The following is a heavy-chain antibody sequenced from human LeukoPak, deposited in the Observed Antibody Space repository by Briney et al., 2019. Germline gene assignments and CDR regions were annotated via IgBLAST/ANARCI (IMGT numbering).Heavy chain of an antibody. V-gene: IGHV4-59*01. CDR1: GGSISSYY. CDR2: IYYSGST. J-gene: IGHJ6*03. Sequence: SETLSLTCTVSGGSISSYYWSWIRQPPGKGLEWIGYIYYSGSTNYNPSLKSRVTISVDTSKNQFSLKLSSVTAADTAVYYCARTYYGSGRTYYYYYYMDVWGKGTTVTISS. CDR3: ARTYYGSGRTYYYYYYMDV. D-gene: IGHD3-10*01.